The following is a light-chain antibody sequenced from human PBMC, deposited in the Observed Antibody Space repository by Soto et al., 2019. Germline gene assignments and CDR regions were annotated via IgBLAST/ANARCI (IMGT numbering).Light chain of an antibody. CDR2: GAS. J-gene: IGKJ1*01. CDR3: QQYNNWPQT. Sequence: EIVMTQSPATLSVSPGEWATLSCRASQSVRSNLAWYQQRPGQAPRLLIYGASTRATGIPARFSGSGSGTEFTLTISSLQSEDFAVYYCQQYNNWPQTFGQGTKVDI. V-gene: IGKV3-15*01. CDR1: QSVRSN.